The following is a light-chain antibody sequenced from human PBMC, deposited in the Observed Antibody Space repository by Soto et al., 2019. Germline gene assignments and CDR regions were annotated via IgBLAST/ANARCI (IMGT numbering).Light chain of an antibody. CDR2: GAS. J-gene: IGKJ1*01. V-gene: IGKV3-20*01. CDR1: QSVSNRY. Sequence: EIVLTQSPGTLSLSPGERATRSCRASQSVSNRYLAWYQQIPGQAPRLLIYGASSRATGIPDRFSGSGSGADFTLTISRLEPEDFAVYYCQQYGRSPTWTFGQGTKVEI. CDR3: QQYGRSPTWT.